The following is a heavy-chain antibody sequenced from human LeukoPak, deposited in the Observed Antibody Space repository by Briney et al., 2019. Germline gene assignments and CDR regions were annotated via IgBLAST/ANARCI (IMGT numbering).Heavy chain of an antibody. D-gene: IGHD3-22*01. CDR1: GYTFTSYG. Sequence: ASVKVSCKASGYTFTSYGISWVRQAPGQGLEWMGWISAYNGNTNYAQKLQGRVTMTTDTSTSTAYMELRSLRSVDTAVYYCATGLAYDSSGYYAYWGQGTLVTVSS. V-gene: IGHV1-18*01. CDR3: ATGLAYDSSGYYAY. CDR2: ISAYNGNT. J-gene: IGHJ4*02.